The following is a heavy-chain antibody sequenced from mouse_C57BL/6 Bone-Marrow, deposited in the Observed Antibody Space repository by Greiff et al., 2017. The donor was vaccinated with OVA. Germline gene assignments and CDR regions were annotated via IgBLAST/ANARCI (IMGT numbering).Heavy chain of an antibody. CDR2: IYPRSGNT. CDR1: GYTFTSYG. D-gene: IGHD1-1*01. Sequence: QVQLQQSGAELVRPGASVKLSCTASGYTFTSYGISWVKQSPGQGLEWIGEIYPRSGNTYYNEKFKGKATLTADKSSSTAYMVLRSLTSEDSAVYICASRDYGSSCYYAMDYWGQGTSVTVSS. V-gene: IGHV1-81*01. CDR3: ASRDYGSSCYYAMDY. J-gene: IGHJ4*01.